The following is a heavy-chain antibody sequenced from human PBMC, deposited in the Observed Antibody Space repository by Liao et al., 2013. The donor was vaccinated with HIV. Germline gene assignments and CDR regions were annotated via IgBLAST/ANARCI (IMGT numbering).Heavy chain of an antibody. CDR1: GVYGGSFNENL. CDR3: VRVFTLENLDWSGSSFFYHMDV. D-gene: IGHD3-3*01. J-gene: IGHJ6*03. Sequence: QVRLQQWERGLVKPSETLSLTCSVYGVYGGSFNENLWGWVRQPPGKGLEWIGEVGSSGRGNYNPALRSRVTLSADRSKTQFSLRLTSMTAADTAVYYCVRVFTLENLDWSGSSFFYHMDVWDMGTTVTVSS. V-gene: IGHV4-34*01. CDR2: VGSSGRG.